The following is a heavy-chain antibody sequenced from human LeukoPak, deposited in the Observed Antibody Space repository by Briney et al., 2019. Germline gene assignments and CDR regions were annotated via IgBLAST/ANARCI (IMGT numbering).Heavy chain of an antibody. D-gene: IGHD5-12*01. Sequence: GGSLRLSCAASGFTFSSNAMSWVRQAPGKGLEWVSAISGSGGSTYYADSVKGRFTISRDNSKNTLYLQMNSLRAEDTAVYYCAKWGGYDFGYFDYWGQGTLVTVSS. CDR3: AKWGGYDFGYFDY. CDR1: GFTFSSNA. CDR2: ISGSGGST. J-gene: IGHJ4*02. V-gene: IGHV3-23*01.